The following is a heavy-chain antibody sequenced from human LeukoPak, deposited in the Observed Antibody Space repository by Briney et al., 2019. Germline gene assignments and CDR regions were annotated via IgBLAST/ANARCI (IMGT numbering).Heavy chain of an antibody. CDR1: GFIFSKYA. CDR2: ISGSGSST. CDR3: AKGPYDSRPYYFDH. Sequence: GGSLRLSCAASGFIFSKYAMSWVRQAPGKGLDWVSGISGSGSSTYYADSVKGRFTISRDNSKNTLYLQMNSLRVEDMAVYYCAKGPYDSRPYYFDHWGQGTLVTVPS. D-gene: IGHD3-22*01. J-gene: IGHJ4*02. V-gene: IGHV3-23*01.